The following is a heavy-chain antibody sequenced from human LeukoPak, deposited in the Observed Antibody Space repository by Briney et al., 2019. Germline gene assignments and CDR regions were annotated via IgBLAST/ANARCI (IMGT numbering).Heavy chain of an antibody. CDR2: IKKDGIEK. Sequence: GGSLRLSCVVSGFTLSSDWMSWVRQAPGKELEWVANIKKDGIEKYYVESVKGRFTISRDNAKNSLSLQMNSLRAEDTAVYYCARGRYSSRSGGYYFDIWGQGTLVTVSS. J-gene: IGHJ4*02. V-gene: IGHV3-7*01. CDR1: GFTLSSDW. CDR3: ARGRYSSRSGGYYFDI. D-gene: IGHD2-2*01.